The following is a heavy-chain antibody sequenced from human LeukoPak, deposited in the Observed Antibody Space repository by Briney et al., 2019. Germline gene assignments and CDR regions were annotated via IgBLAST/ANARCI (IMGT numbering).Heavy chain of an antibody. Sequence: ASVKVSCKASGYTFTCYYMHWVRQAPGQGLEWMGWINPNSGGTNYAQKFQGRVTMTRDTSISTAYMELSRLRSDDTAVYYCARVSVAAFWTFDYWGQGTLVTVSS. D-gene: IGHD2-15*01. V-gene: IGHV1-2*02. CDR1: GYTFTCYY. J-gene: IGHJ4*02. CDR2: INPNSGGT. CDR3: ARVSVAAFWTFDY.